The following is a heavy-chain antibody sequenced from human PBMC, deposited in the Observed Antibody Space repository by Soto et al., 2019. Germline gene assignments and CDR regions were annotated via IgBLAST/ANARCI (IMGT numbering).Heavy chain of an antibody. CDR2: IYYSGST. CDR3: ARADTAMHSPFDY. Sequence: PSETLSLTSTVSGGSISSSSYYWGWIRQPPGKGLEWIGSIYYSGSTYYNPSLKSRVTISVHTSKNQFALKLSSVTAADTAVYYCARADTAMHSPFDYWGQGTLVTVSS. D-gene: IGHD5-18*01. V-gene: IGHV4-39*01. J-gene: IGHJ4*02. CDR1: GGSISSSSYY.